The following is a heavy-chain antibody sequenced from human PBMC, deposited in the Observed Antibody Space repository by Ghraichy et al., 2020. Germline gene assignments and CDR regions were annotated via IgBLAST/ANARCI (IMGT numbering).Heavy chain of an antibody. D-gene: IGHD2-15*01. J-gene: IGHJ4*02. CDR3: TRGRWSAAPQADYLDQ. Sequence: ASVKVSCKASGYAFTNYAVNWVRQAPGQGLEWMGWINGGNGDTRYSQRFQGRVTITRDTSATTTYMELSSLISEDTAVYYCTRGRWSAAPQADYLDQWGQGTLVTVSS. V-gene: IGHV1-3*01. CDR2: INGGNGDT. CDR1: GYAFTNYA.